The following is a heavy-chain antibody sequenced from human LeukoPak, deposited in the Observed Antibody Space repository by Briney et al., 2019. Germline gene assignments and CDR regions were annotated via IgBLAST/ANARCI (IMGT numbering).Heavy chain of an antibody. Sequence: GGPLRLSCAASGFTFSTYAMHWVRQAPGKGLEWVAVITYDGSDKYYADSVKGRFTISRDNSKNTVYLQMNSLRAEDTAVYYCARVPYGSGTYTDYWGRGTLVTVSS. V-gene: IGHV3-30-3*01. CDR1: GFTFSTYA. CDR2: ITYDGSDK. J-gene: IGHJ4*02. CDR3: ARVPYGSGTYTDY. D-gene: IGHD3-10*01.